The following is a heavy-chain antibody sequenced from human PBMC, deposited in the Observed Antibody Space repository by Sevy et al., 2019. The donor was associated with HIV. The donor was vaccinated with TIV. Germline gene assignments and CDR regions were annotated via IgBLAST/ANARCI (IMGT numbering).Heavy chain of an antibody. J-gene: IGHJ4*02. Sequence: SETLSLTCAVRGGSIGGYYWSWIRQAPGKGPEWIGKISHSGATNYSPSLASRVTISVDTSNNQLSLRLTSLTAADSGKYFCARGREVATLLGFFDTWGPGTLVTVSS. CDR1: GGSIGGYY. CDR2: ISHSGAT. CDR3: ARGREVATLLGFFDT. V-gene: IGHV4-34*01. D-gene: IGHD3-16*01.